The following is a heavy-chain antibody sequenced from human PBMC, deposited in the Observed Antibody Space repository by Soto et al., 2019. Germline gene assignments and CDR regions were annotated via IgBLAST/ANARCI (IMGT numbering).Heavy chain of an antibody. J-gene: IGHJ4*02. V-gene: IGHV3-21*01. CDR3: ARDGIYSTGLYYFDF. Sequence: EVQLVESGGGLVKPGGSLRLSCAASGFSFVSYTMNWVRQAPGQGLEWVSSISGSGSNKYYADSVKGRFTISRDNAKNSLFLQMNSLGAEDTAGYYCARDGIYSTGLYYFDFWGQGTMVTVSS. CDR1: GFSFVSYT. D-gene: IGHD6-19*01. CDR2: ISGSGSNK.